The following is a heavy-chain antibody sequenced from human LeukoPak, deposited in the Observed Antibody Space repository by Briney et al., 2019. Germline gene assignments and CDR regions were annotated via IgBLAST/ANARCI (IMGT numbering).Heavy chain of an antibody. CDR1: GYTFTNYY. D-gene: IGHD6-13*01. J-gene: IGHJ4*02. CDR3: WIAEAGRNFDY. CDR2: INPSGGST. V-gene: IGHV1-46*01. Sequence: ASVKVSCKASGYTFTNYYIHWERQTPGQGLEWMGIINPSGGSTNYAQNFQGGVTMTRDTSTSTVYMELSSLRSDDTAEYFCWIAEAGRNFDYWGQGTLVTVSS.